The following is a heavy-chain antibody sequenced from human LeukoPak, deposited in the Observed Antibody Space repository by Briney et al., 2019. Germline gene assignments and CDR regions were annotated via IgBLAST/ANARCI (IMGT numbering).Heavy chain of an antibody. CDR1: GYTFTSYY. V-gene: IGHV1-46*01. D-gene: IGHD5-12*01. Sequence: ASVKVSCKASGYTFTSYYMHWVRQAPGQGLEWMGIINPSGGSTSYAQKFQGRVTITADKSTSTAYMELSSLRSEDTAVYYCARDRGYSGYYYLGGMDVWGQGTTVTVSS. CDR3: ARDRGYSGYYYLGGMDV. CDR2: INPSGGST. J-gene: IGHJ6*02.